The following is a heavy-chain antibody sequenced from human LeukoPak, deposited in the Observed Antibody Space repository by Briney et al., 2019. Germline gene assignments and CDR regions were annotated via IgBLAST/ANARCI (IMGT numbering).Heavy chain of an antibody. Sequence: EASVKVSCKASGYTFSSYDINWVRQATGQGLEWMGWMNPNNGNAGYGKNFQGRVTLTRDASRTTAYMELSSLRSEDTAVYYCVRGGRNGYIDYWGQGTLVTVSS. CDR2: MNPNNGNA. V-gene: IGHV1-8*03. CDR3: VRGGRNGYIDY. J-gene: IGHJ4*02. D-gene: IGHD1-26*01. CDR1: GYTFSSYD.